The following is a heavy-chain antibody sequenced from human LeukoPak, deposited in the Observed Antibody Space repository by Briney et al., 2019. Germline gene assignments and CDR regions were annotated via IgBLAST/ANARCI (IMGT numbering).Heavy chain of an antibody. Sequence: GGSLRLSCAGSGFTFRSYAMHWVRQAPGKGLEWVAVISYDGSNKDYADSVKGRFTISRDNSKNTLFLQMNSLRAEDTAVYYCARDLPFQHWGQGTLVTVSS. CDR3: ARDLPFQH. V-gene: IGHV3-30-3*01. CDR1: GFTFRSYA. J-gene: IGHJ1*01. CDR2: ISYDGSNK.